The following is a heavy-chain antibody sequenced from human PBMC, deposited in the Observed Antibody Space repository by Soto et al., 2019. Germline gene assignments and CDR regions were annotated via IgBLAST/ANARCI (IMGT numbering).Heavy chain of an antibody. J-gene: IGHJ3*02. CDR1: GFTFTSYA. Sequence: EVQLLESGGGLVQPGGSLRLSCAASGFTFTSYAMTWVRQAPGKGLEWVSSISGSGASTYYADSVKGRFTISRDNSENTLYLQMNTLRAEDTAVYYCAKASDGWYGGFQIWGQGTMVTVSS. D-gene: IGHD6-19*01. V-gene: IGHV3-23*01. CDR2: ISGSGAST. CDR3: AKASDGWYGGFQI.